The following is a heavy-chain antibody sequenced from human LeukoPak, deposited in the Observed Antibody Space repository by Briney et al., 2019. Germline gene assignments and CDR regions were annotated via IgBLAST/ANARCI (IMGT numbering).Heavy chain of an antibody. CDR1: GFTFSIYA. Sequence: PGGSLRLSCSGSGFTFSIYAMNWVRQAPGKGLEWVSVIYSGGSTYYADSVKGRFTISRDNSKNTLYLQMNSLRAEDTAVYYCARVVIGLYAFDIWGQGTMVTVSS. CDR2: IYSGGST. D-gene: IGHD3-22*01. J-gene: IGHJ3*02. V-gene: IGHV3-53*01. CDR3: ARVVIGLYAFDI.